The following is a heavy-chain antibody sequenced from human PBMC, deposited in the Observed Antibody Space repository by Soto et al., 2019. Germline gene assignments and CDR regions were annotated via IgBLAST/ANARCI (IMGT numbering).Heavy chain of an antibody. J-gene: IGHJ4*02. CDR3: AIRSKAVVPEY. V-gene: IGHV4-59*01. D-gene: IGHD3-22*01. Sequence: QVQLQESGPGLVKPSETLSLTCAVSGDSISSYYCMWIRQPPGKGLDSIGYLYYGRSSNYNPSLNSRVTLSANTSTNQCSLTLSSMTAADTAVYYCAIRSKAVVPEYWGQGTLVTVSS. CDR1: GDSISSYY. CDR2: LYYGRSS.